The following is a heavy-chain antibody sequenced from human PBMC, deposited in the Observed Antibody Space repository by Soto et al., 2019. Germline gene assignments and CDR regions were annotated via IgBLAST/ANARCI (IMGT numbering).Heavy chain of an antibody. CDR2: IYATGDT. CDR1: VASLSLYY. Sequence: SETLSLTCNFSVASLSLYYWSWIRQPPGKGLEWIGRIYATGDTDYNPSLKSRISMSVDMSKKQFSLTLRSVTAADTAIYYCVRDGTKNLRDRFEPWGRGILVTVSS. V-gene: IGHV4-4*07. CDR3: VRDGTKNLRDRFEP. D-gene: IGHD1-26*01. J-gene: IGHJ5*02.